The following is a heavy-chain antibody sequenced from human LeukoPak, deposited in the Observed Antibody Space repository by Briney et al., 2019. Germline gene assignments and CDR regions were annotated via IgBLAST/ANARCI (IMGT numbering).Heavy chain of an antibody. CDR1: GFTFSSYA. Sequence: PGGSLRLSCAASGFTFSSYAMSWVRQAPGKGLEWVSAISGSGGSTYYADSVKGRFTISRDNSKNTLYLQMNSLRAEDTAVYYCAKCHSWSGYYTSDFDYWGQGTLVTVSS. D-gene: IGHD3-3*01. CDR2: ISGSGGST. CDR3: AKCHSWSGYYTSDFDY. J-gene: IGHJ4*02. V-gene: IGHV3-23*01.